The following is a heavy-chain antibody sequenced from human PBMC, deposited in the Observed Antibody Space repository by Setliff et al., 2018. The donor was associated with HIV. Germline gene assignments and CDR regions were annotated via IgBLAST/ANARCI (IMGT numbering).Heavy chain of an antibody. CDR1: GGSISSGSYY. CDR3: ASYDILTGYYGHYFDY. CDR2: IYSSGST. V-gene: IGHV4-61*09. D-gene: IGHD3-9*01. Sequence: PSETLSLTCTVSGGSISSGSYYWNWIRQPAGKGLEWIGHIYSSGSTNYNPSLKSRVTISVDTSKNQFSLKLSSVTAADTAVYYRASYDILTGYYGHYFDYWGQGTLVTVSS. J-gene: IGHJ4*02.